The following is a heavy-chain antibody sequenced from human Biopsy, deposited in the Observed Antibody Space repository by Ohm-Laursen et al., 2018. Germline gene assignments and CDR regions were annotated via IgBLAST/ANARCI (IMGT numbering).Heavy chain of an antibody. CDR1: GFSLNTGGVG. D-gene: IGHD5-24*01. J-gene: IGHJ4*02. V-gene: IGHV2-5*02. CDR2: VYWGDDK. CDR3: AHSAGSDGFNVDFDY. Sequence: TQTLTLTCTFSGFSLNTGGVGVGWIRQPPGKALQWLALVYWGDDKRYSPTLKNRLTITKDTSQNQVVLTMTNMEPVDTGTYYCAHSAGSDGFNVDFDYWGQGTLVTVPS.